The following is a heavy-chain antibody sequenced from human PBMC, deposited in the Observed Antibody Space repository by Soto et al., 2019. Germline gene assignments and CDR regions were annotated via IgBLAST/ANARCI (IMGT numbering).Heavy chain of an antibody. V-gene: IGHV4-59*08. CDR1: GGSISSYY. CDR3: ARQSLKYYDFWSGYQYYFDY. D-gene: IGHD3-3*01. J-gene: IGHJ4*02. Sequence: PSETLSLTCTVSGGSISSYYWSWIRQPPGKGLEWIVYIYYSGSTNYNLSLKSRVTISVDTSKNQFSLKLSSVTAADTAVYYCARQSLKYYDFWSGYQYYFDYWGQGTLVTVSS. CDR2: IYYSGST.